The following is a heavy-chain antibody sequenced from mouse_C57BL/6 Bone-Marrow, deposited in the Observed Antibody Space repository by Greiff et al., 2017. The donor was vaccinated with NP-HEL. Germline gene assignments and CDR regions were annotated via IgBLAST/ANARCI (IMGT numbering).Heavy chain of an antibody. D-gene: IGHD1-1*01. J-gene: IGHJ1*03. CDR3: ARRRKKRGSSYWYFDV. CDR1: GFTFSDYG. V-gene: IGHV5-15*04. CDR2: ISNLAYSI. Sequence: EVKVEESGGGLVQPGGSLKLSCAASGFTFSDYGMAWVRQAPRKGPEWVAFISNLAYSIYYADTVTGRFTISRENAKNTLYLEMSSLRSEDTAMYYCARRRKKRGSSYWYFDVWGTGTTVTVSS.